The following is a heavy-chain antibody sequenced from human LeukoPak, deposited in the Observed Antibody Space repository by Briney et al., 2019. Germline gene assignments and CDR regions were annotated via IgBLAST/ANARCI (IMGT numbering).Heavy chain of an antibody. D-gene: IGHD3-10*01. CDR3: ARSGTMVRGVINYFDY. J-gene: IGHJ4*02. CDR2: ISSNGGST. V-gene: IGHV3-64*01. Sequence: GGSLRLSCAASGFTFSSYAMHWVRQAPGKGLEYVSAISSNGGSTYYANSVKGRFTISRDNSKNTLYLQMGSLRAEDMAVYYCARSGTMVRGVINYFDYWGQGTRVTVSS. CDR1: GFTFSSYA.